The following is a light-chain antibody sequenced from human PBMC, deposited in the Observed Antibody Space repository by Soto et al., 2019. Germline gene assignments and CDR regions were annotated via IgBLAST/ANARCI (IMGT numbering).Light chain of an antibody. CDR3: QQANNFTWT. J-gene: IGKJ1*01. CDR2: AAS. V-gene: IGKV1-12*01. CDR1: QGISRW. Sequence: DIQMTQSPSSLSASVGDRVTITCRASQGISRWLAWYPQKPGKAPKILISAASSLHSGVPSRFRGSGAGTGFTRTISSLQPEDFETDDCQQANNFTWTFCRGTKVDIK.